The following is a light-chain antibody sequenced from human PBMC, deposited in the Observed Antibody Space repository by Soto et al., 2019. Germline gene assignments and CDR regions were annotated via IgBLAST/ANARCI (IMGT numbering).Light chain of an antibody. J-gene: IGKJ2*01. CDR3: QQYNNWPRT. V-gene: IGKV3-15*01. Sequence: EIVMTHSPATLSVSPGERATLSCRASQSVSSNLAWYQQKPGQAPRLLIYGASTRATGIAARFSGSGSGTEFTLTISSLQSEDFAVYYCQQYNNWPRTFGQGTKLQIK. CDR2: GAS. CDR1: QSVSSN.